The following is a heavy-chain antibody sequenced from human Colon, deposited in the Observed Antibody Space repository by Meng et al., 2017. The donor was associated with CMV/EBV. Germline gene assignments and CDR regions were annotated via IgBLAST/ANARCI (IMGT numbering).Heavy chain of an antibody. V-gene: IGHV4-34*01. D-gene: IGHD5-18*01. J-gene: IGHJ6*02. CDR1: SFSGYF. CDR3: ARARYSYANGYYYYYGMDV. CDR2: INQGGTT. Sequence: SFSGYFWTWIRQSTGNGLEWIGEINQGGTTNYDLSLKSRVTISIDTSQNQFSLKLSSVTAADTAVYYCARARYSYANGYYYYYGMDVWGQGTTVTVSS.